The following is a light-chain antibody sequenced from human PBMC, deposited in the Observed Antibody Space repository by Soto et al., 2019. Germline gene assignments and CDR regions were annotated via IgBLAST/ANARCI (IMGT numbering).Light chain of an antibody. CDR1: QSITSS. CDR2: DAS. Sequence: DIVMTQSPATLSVSPGERATVSCRASQSITSSLAWYQQKPGQAPRLLIYDASTRATGIPVRFRGSGSGTEFTLTISSLQSEDSAVYYCHQYNSWPRGTFGPGTKVDIK. CDR3: HQYNSWPRGT. V-gene: IGKV3-15*01. J-gene: IGKJ3*01.